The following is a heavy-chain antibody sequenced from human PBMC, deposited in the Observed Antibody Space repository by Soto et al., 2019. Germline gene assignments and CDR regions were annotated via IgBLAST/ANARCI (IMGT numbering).Heavy chain of an antibody. J-gene: IGHJ4*02. D-gene: IGHD1-26*01. CDR3: AKERTYSVESGFDY. CDR2: ISYDGSHA. Sequence: QVQLVDSGGGVVQPGRSLRLSCAASGFTFTTYGMHWVRRAPGKGLEWVAVISYDGSHAYYADSVKGRFTISRDNAKNTLYLQINSLRAEDTAVYYCAKERTYSVESGFDYWGRGTLVTVSS. CDR1: GFTFTTYG. V-gene: IGHV3-30*18.